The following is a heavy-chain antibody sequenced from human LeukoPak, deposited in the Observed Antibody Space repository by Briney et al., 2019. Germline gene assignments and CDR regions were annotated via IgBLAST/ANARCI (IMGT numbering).Heavy chain of an antibody. D-gene: IGHD1-1*01. CDR2: IYTSGST. V-gene: IGHV4-61*02. CDR1: GGSISSGSYY. J-gene: IGHJ5*02. Sequence: SETLSLTCTVSGGSISSGSYYWSWIRQPAGKGLEWIGRIYTSGSTNYNPSLKSRVTISADTSKNQFSLKLSSVTAADTAVYYCARGTTATRGWFDPWGQGTLVTVSS. CDR3: ARGTTATRGWFDP.